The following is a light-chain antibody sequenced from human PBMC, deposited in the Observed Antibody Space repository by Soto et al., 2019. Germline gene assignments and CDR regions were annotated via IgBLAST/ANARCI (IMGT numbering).Light chain of an antibody. CDR1: QSVSSN. V-gene: IGKV3-15*01. Sequence: EVVMTQSPATLSVSPGERATLSCRASQSVSSNLAWYQQKHGQAPRLLIYGASTRATGIPARFSGSGSGTEFTLTISSLQSEDFAVYYCQQYHKWPPLAFGGGTKVEIK. J-gene: IGKJ4*01. CDR3: QQYHKWPPLA. CDR2: GAS.